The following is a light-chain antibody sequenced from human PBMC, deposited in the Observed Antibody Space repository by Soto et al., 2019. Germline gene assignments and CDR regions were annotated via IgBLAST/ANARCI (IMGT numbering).Light chain of an antibody. CDR3: SSYTTSYFYV. V-gene: IGLV2-14*01. CDR2: EVE. J-gene: IGLJ1*01. CDR1: GPDIGAYNY. Sequence: SALTQPASVSGSPGQSITISCTGSGPDIGAYNYVSWYQQHPGKAPKLIIYEVENRPSGVSNRFSASKSAFTASLTISGLQAEGEADYYCSSYTTSYFYVFXPGTKVTVL.